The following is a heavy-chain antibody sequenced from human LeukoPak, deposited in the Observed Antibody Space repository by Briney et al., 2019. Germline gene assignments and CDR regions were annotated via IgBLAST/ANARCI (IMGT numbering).Heavy chain of an antibody. Sequence: SETLSLTCAVYGGSFSGYYWSWIRQPPGKGLEWIGEINHSGSTNYNPSLKSRVTISVDTSKNQFSLKLSSVTAADTAVYYCARVIIAVAGTVYFDYWGQGTLVTVSS. CDR2: INHSGST. CDR3: ARVIIAVAGTVYFDY. J-gene: IGHJ4*02. D-gene: IGHD6-19*01. CDR1: GGSFSGYY. V-gene: IGHV4-34*01.